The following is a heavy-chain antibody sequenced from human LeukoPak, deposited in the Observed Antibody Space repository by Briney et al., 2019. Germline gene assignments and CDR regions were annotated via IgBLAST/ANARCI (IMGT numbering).Heavy chain of an antibody. J-gene: IGHJ4*02. V-gene: IGHV3-21*01. CDR1: GFTFSNYG. Sequence: PGGSLRLSCAASGFTFSNYGMNWVRQAPGKGLEWVSSISSSSNSIYYADSVKGRFTISRDHAKNSLYLQLNSLRAEDTAVYYCARDPGCSGGSCYYITDYWGQGTLVTVSS. CDR3: ARDPGCSGGSCYYITDY. CDR2: ISSSSNSI. D-gene: IGHD2-15*01.